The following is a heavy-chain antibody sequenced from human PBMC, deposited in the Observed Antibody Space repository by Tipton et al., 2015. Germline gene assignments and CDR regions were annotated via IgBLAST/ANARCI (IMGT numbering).Heavy chain of an antibody. CDR3: AREGWNSDSSGYDY. CDR1: GGSFSGYY. Sequence: TLSLTCAVYGGSFSGYYWTWIRQPPGKGLEWIGEINHSGGTNYNPSLKSRVTISADTSKNQFSLQLSSVTAADTAVYYCAREGWNSDSSGYDYWGQGTLVTVSS. J-gene: IGHJ4*02. V-gene: IGHV4-34*01. D-gene: IGHD3-22*01. CDR2: INHSGGT.